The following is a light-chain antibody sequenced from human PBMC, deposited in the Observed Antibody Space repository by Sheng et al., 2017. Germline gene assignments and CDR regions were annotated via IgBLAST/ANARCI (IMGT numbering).Light chain of an antibody. V-gene: IGKV1-39*01. CDR1: QSISSY. J-gene: IGKJ1*01. CDR2: AAS. Sequence: DIQMTQSPSSLSASVGDRVNITCRASQSISSYLNWYQQKPGKAPKLLIYAASSLQSGVPSRFSGSGSGTDFTLTISSLQPEDFVTYYCQQSYSTPRTFGQGTKVEIK. CDR3: QQSYSTPRT.